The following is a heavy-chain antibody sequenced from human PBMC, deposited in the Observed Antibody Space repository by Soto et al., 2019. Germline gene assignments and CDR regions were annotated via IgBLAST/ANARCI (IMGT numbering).Heavy chain of an antibody. CDR1: GGSISSGGYY. D-gene: IGHD4-17*01. J-gene: IGHJ6*02. Sequence: TLSLTCTVSGGSISSGGYYWSWIRQHPGKGLEWIGYIYYSGSTYYNPSLKSRVTISVDTSKNQFSLKLSSVTAADTAVYYCARDVSDGDYYYGMDVWGQGTTVT. V-gene: IGHV4-31*03. CDR3: ARDVSDGDYYYGMDV. CDR2: IYYSGST.